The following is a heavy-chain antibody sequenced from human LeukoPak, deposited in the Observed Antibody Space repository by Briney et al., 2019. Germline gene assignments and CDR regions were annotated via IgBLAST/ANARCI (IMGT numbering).Heavy chain of an antibody. V-gene: IGHV3-30*18. CDR1: GFTFSSYG. J-gene: IGHJ4*02. Sequence: GGSLRLSCVASGFTFSSYGMHWVRKAPGKGLEWVAIISYEGSTKYYADSVKGRFTISRDNSKNTLYLRMNSLSAEDTAIYYCAKSGAQYCTGGSCYFDYWGQGTLVTVSS. D-gene: IGHD2-15*01. CDR2: ISYEGSTK. CDR3: AKSGAQYCTGGSCYFDY.